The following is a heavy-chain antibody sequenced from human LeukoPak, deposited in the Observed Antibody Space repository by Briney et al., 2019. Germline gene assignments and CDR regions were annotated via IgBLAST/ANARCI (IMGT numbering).Heavy chain of an antibody. D-gene: IGHD2-15*01. CDR2: ISYSAST. Sequence: SETLSLTCTVSGGSIYISNYFWAWIRQPPGKGLEWIGTISYSASTYYNPSLKSRVTISADTSKTQFSLKLSSVTAADTAVYYCASGGSNTVHFQHWGQGTLVTVSS. J-gene: IGHJ1*01. CDR3: ASGGSNTVHFQH. CDR1: GGSIYISNYF. V-gene: IGHV4-39*07.